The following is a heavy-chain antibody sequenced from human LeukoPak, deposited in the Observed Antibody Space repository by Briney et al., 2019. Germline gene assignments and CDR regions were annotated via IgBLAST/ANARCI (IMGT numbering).Heavy chain of an antibody. CDR1: GYTFTSYD. D-gene: IGHD3-22*01. CDR2: MNPNSGNT. J-gene: IGHJ2*01. V-gene: IGHV1-8*01. CDR3: ARSKTYYYDSSGYYPYWYFDL. Sequence: GASVKVSCKASGYTFTSYDINWVRQATGQGLEWMGWMNPNSGNTGYAQKFQGRVTMTTDTSTSTAYMELRSLRSDDTAVYYCARSKTYYYDSSGYYPYWYFDLWGRGTLVTVSS.